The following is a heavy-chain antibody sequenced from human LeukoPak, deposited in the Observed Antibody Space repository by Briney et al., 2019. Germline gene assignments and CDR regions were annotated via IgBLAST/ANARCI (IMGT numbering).Heavy chain of an antibody. Sequence: PGGSLRLSCAASGFTFSSYGMHWVRQAPGKGLEWVAVIWYDGSNKYYADSVKGRFTISRDNSKNTLYLQMNSLRAEDTAVYYCARDLQGSYYDSSGSWGQGTLVTVPS. J-gene: IGHJ5*02. CDR1: GFTFSSYG. CDR3: ARDLQGSYYDSSGS. CDR2: IWYDGSNK. D-gene: IGHD3-22*01. V-gene: IGHV3-33*01.